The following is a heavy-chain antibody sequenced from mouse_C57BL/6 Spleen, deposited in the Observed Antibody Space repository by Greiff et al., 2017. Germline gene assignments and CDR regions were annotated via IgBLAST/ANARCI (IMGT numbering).Heavy chain of an antibody. CDR2: IYPSDSET. J-gene: IGHJ2*01. Sequence: VQLQQPGAELVRPGSSVKLSCKASGYTFTSYWMDWVKQRPGQGLEWIGNIYPSDSETHYNQKFKDKATLTVDKSSSTAYMQLSSLTSEDSAVYYCAREGDGYDYWGQGTTLTVSS. CDR1: GYTFTSYW. CDR3: AREGDGYDY. D-gene: IGHD2-3*01. V-gene: IGHV1-61*01.